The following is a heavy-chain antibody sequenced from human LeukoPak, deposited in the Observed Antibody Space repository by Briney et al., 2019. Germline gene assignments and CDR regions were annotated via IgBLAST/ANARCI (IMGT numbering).Heavy chain of an antibody. CDR1: GGTFSSYA. CDR3: AKTRAGYSSSWPRGEIDS. V-gene: IGHV1-69*13. CDR2: IIPIFGTA. J-gene: IGHJ4*02. D-gene: IGHD6-13*01. Sequence: SVKVSCKASGGTFSSYAISWVRQAPGQGLEWKGGIIPIFGTANYAQKFQGRVTITADESTSTAYMELSSLRSEDTVVYYCAKTRAGYSSSWPRGEIDSWGQGTLVTVSS.